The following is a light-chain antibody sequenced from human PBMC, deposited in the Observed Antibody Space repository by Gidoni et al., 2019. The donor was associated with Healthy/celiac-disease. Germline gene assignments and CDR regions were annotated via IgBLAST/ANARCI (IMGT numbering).Light chain of an antibody. J-gene: IGKJ3*01. Sequence: DIVMTQSPDSLAVSLGERATINCKSSQSVLYSSNNKNYLAWYQQKPGQPPKLLIYWASTRESGVPARFSGSGSGTYFTLTISSLQAEAVAVYYCQQYYSTPTFXPXTKVDIK. CDR1: QSVLYSSNNKNY. CDR2: WAS. CDR3: QQYYSTPT. V-gene: IGKV4-1*01.